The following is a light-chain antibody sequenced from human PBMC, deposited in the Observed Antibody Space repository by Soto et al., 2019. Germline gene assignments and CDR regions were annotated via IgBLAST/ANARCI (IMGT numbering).Light chain of an antibody. J-gene: IGKJ1*01. CDR2: AAS. Sequence: DIQTTQSPSTLSSSVGDRLTITCRGSPSISSWLAWYQQKPGKAPKLLIYAASTLQSGVPSRLSGSGSGTDFTLTISCLQSEDFATYYCLQERGSPRTFGQGTKVDIK. CDR3: LQERGSPRT. CDR1: PSISSW. V-gene: IGKV1-12*01.